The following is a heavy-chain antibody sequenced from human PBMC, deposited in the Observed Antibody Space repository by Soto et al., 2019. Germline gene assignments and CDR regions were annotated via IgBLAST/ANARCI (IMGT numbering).Heavy chain of an antibody. CDR2: ISYDGSNK. V-gene: IGHV3-30*18. Sequence: GGSLRLSCAASGFTFSSYGMHWVRQAPGKGLEWVAVISYDGSNKYYADSVKGRFTISRDNSKNTLYLQMNSLRAEDTAVYYWAKGLVRADDAFDIWGQGTMVTVSS. CDR1: GFTFSSYG. J-gene: IGHJ3*02. D-gene: IGHD3-9*01. CDR3: AKGLVRADDAFDI.